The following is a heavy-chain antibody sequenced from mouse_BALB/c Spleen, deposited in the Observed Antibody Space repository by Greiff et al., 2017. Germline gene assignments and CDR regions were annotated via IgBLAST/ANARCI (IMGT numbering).Heavy chain of an antibody. CDR1: GFSLTSYG. D-gene: IGHD1-1*01. V-gene: IGHV2-9*02. Sequence: QVQLQQSGPGLVAPSQSLSITCTVSGFSLTSYGVHWVRQPPGKGLEWLGVIWAGGSTNYNSALMSRLSISKDNSKSKVFLKMNSLQTDDTAMYYCARDSGTTGYLDYWGQGTTLTVSS. J-gene: IGHJ2*01. CDR2: IWAGGST. CDR3: ARDSGTTGYLDY.